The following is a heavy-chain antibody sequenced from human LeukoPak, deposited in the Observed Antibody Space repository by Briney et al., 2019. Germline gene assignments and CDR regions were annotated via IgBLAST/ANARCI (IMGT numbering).Heavy chain of an antibody. CDR2: ITPIFRTP. Sequence: SVKVSCKASGGTFSSTTINWVRQAPGQGLEWMGGITPIFRTPNYAQKFQGRVTITAVESMSTAYMELRSLRSDDTAVYFCARLMGPPDYWGQGTRVTVSS. D-gene: IGHD2-8*01. J-gene: IGHJ4*02. V-gene: IGHV1-69*01. CDR1: GGTFSSTT. CDR3: ARLMGPPDY.